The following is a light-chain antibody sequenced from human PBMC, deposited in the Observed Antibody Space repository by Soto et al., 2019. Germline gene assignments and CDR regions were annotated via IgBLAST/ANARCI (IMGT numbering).Light chain of an antibody. CDR3: QQTYNSPET. Sequence: DIQMTQSPSSLSASVGDRVTITCRASQNIENYLNWFQQKPGNPPKLLIYAASILQSGVPSRFSGRGSGTDFTLILTSLQPEDFATYYCQQTYNSPETFGQGTKVEI. CDR1: QNIENY. V-gene: IGKV1-39*01. J-gene: IGKJ1*01. CDR2: AAS.